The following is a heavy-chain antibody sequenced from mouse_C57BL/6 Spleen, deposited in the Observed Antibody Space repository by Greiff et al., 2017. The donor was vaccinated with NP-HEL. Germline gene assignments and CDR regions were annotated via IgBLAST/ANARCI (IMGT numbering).Heavy chain of an antibody. J-gene: IGHJ2*01. V-gene: IGHV5-4*03. CDR2: ISDGGSYT. CDR1: GFTFSSYA. Sequence: EVKLMESGGGLVKPGGSLKLSCAASGFTFSSYAMSWVRQTPEKRLEWVATISDGGSYTYYPDNVKGRFTIARDNAKNNLYLQMSHLKSEDTAMYYCARGYDGYGRFFDYWGQGTTLTVSS. CDR3: ARGYDGYGRFFDY. D-gene: IGHD2-3*01.